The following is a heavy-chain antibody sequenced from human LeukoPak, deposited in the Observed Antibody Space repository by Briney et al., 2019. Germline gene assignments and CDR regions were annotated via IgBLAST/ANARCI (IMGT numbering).Heavy chain of an antibody. CDR1: GYTFTSYG. V-gene: IGHV1-18*01. CDR3: ARVVWRGGNARGADY. CDR2: ISAYNGNT. Sequence: ASVKVSCKASGYTFTSYGISWVRQAPGQGLEWVGWISAYNGNTNYAQKLQGRVTMTTDTSTSTAYMELRSLRSDDTAVYYCARVVWRGGNARGADYWGQGTLVTVSS. J-gene: IGHJ4*02. D-gene: IGHD4-23*01.